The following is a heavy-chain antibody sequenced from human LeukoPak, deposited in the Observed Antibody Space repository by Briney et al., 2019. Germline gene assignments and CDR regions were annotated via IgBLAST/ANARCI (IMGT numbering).Heavy chain of an antibody. CDR3: AKGEYYYDSSGYS. J-gene: IGHJ5*02. CDR1: GFTFSSYA. CDR2: ISGSGGST. Sequence: GRSLRLSCAASGFTFSSYAISWVRQAPGKGLEWVSAISGSGGSTYYADSVKGRFTISRDNSKNTLYLQMNSLRAEDTAVYYCAKGEYYYDSSGYSWGQGTLDAVSS. V-gene: IGHV3-23*01. D-gene: IGHD3-22*01.